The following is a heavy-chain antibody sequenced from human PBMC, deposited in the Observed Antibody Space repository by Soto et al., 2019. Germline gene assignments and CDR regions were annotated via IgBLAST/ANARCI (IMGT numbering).Heavy chain of an antibody. V-gene: IGHV4-31*02. CDR3: AREGRHSGGMRESWFDP. CDR2: IFYTGAT. J-gene: IGHJ5*02. CDR1: GDSISSRSHY. Sequence: SQTLSLTCAVSGDSISSRSHYWNWIRRVPGKGLEFIGYIFYTGATYYNPSLRGRISMSVDTSKNQFSLTLRSVTAADTAIYYCAREGRHSGGMRESWFDPWGQGTQVTVSS. D-gene: IGHD3-10*01.